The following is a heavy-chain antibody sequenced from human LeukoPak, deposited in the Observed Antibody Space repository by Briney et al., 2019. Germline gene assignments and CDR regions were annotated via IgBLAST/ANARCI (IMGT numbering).Heavy chain of an antibody. D-gene: IGHD5-24*01. J-gene: IGHJ6*03. Sequence: GGSLRLSCAASGFTFSDYYMSWVRQAPGKGVEWVSYISSSGNTIYYADSVRGRFTISRDNAKNSLYLQMNSLRAEDSAVYYCARALWGYNLIDYYYYYMDVWGKGTTVTVSS. CDR3: ARALWGYNLIDYYYYYMDV. CDR1: GFTFSDYY. CDR2: ISSSGNTI. V-gene: IGHV3-11*04.